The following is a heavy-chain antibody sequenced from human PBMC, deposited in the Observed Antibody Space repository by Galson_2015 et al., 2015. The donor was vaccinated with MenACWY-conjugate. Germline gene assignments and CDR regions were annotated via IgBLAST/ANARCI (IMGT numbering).Heavy chain of an antibody. CDR2: VHHYGNT. V-gene: IGHV4-59*01. D-gene: IGHD2-15*01. Sequence: ETLSLSCTVSGGSITSYYWNWIRPPPGGGLEWIVYVHHYGNTSYKPSLRSRVTISIDTSNNHFCLKLSSVTAADTAVYYCAGREASFNALDIWGRGTMVTVSS. CDR1: GGSITSYY. CDR3: AGREASFNALDI. J-gene: IGHJ3*02.